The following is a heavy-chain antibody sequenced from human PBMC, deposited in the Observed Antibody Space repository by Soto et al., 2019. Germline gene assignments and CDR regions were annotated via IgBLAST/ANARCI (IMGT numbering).Heavy chain of an antibody. CDR2: ISSSSSYI. Sequence: EVQLVESGGGLVKPGGSLRLSCAASGFTFSSYNMNWVRQAPGSGLEWVSSISSSSSYIYYADSVKGRFTISRDNAKNSLYVQMNSLRAEDTAVYYCARDLGYSYGYGSDYWGQGTLVTVSS. CDR3: ARDLGYSYGYGSDY. V-gene: IGHV3-21*01. J-gene: IGHJ4*02. D-gene: IGHD5-18*01. CDR1: GFTFSSYN.